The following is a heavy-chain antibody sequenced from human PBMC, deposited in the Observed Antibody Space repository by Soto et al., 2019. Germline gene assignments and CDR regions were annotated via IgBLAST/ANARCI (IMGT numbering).Heavy chain of an antibody. CDR2: IFYSGSTTY. CDR3: ARVGSSGWSPDY. CDR1: GGSISGHY. D-gene: IGHD6-19*01. J-gene: IGHJ4*02. V-gene: IGHV4-59*11. Sequence: SETLSLTCTVSGGSISGHYWIWIRQPPGEGMEWIGYIFYSGSTTYNNNPSLKSRVTISVDTSKNQFSLRLSSVTAADTAVYYCARVGSSGWSPDYWGQGTLVTVSS.